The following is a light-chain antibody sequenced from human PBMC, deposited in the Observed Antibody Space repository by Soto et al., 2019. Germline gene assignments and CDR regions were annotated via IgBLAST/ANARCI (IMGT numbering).Light chain of an antibody. J-gene: IGKJ4*01. CDR2: GAS. Sequence: EIVMTQSPATLSVSPGERVTLFCRASQSVSGNLAWYQQKPGQAPRLLIYGASTRATGIPARFSGSGSGTEFTLTISSLQSEDFAVYYCQQYNNWLFTFGGGTRVEIK. V-gene: IGKV3-15*01. CDR3: QQYNNWLFT. CDR1: QSVSGN.